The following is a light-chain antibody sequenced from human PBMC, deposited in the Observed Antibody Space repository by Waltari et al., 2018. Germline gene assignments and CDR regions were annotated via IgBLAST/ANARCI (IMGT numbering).Light chain of an antibody. CDR2: VNSDGSH. Sequence: QLVLTQSPSASASLGASVKLTCTLSSGHSSNVIAWLQQQPEKGPRYLMKVNSDGSHSNGDKIPDRFSGSSSGAEHFLTISSVQSEDEADYYCQTGGHGTWVFGGGTKLTVL. CDR1: SGHSSNV. CDR3: QTGGHGTWV. J-gene: IGLJ3*02. V-gene: IGLV4-69*01.